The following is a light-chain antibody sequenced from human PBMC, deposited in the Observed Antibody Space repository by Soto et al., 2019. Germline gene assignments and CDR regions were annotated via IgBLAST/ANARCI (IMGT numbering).Light chain of an antibody. V-gene: IGKV3-11*01. CDR1: QSISTY. J-gene: IGKJ1*01. CDR3: LQYGNYRGT. Sequence: DIVLTQSPASLSLSLGDRATITCRASQSISTYLDWYQQKPGKAPKLLTYDASNLHTGIPARFSGSGSGTDFTLAISSLEPEDFAMYYCLQYGNYRGTFGQGTKVDIK. CDR2: DAS.